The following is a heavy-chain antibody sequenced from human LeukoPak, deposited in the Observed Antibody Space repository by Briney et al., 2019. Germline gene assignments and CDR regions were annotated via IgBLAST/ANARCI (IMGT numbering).Heavy chain of an antibody. CDR2: ISGSGGST. V-gene: IGHV3-23*01. J-gene: IGHJ4*02. CDR1: GFIFSSYA. Sequence: PGGSLRLSCAASGFIFSSYAMSWVGQAPGKGLYWVSAISGSGGSTYYADSVKGRFTISRDNSKNTLYLQMNSLRAEDTAVYYCAKTAMVQGVICFDYWGQGTLVTVSS. CDR3: AKTAMVQGVICFDY. D-gene: IGHD3-10*01.